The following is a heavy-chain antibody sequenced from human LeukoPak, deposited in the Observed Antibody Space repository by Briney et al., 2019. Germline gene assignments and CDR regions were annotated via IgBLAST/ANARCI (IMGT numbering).Heavy chain of an antibody. D-gene: IGHD3-9*01. V-gene: IGHV4-59*08. CDR2: IYYSGST. CDR3: ASFDILTGNFDY. CDR1: GASLNGHY. J-gene: IGHJ4*02. Sequence: SETLSLTCAVYGASLNGHYWSWIRQPPGKGLEWIGYIYYSGSTNYNPSLKSRVTISVDTSKNQFSLKLSSVTAADTAVYYCASFDILTGNFDYWGQGTLVTVSS.